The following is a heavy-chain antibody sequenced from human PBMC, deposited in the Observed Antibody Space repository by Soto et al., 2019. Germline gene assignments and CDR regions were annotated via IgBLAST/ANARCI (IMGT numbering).Heavy chain of an antibody. CDR2: VYYSGSS. Sequence: SETLSLTCTVSGGSVSSGDSYWSWLRQPPGKGLEWIGFVYYSGSSFYKPSLESRVSISVDTSKNQFSLELSTVTAADTAVYYCARVPIVGVTGYGAFNIWGRGTMVTVSS. CDR3: ARVPIVGVTGYGAFNI. CDR1: GGSVSSGDSY. D-gene: IGHD1-26*01. V-gene: IGHV4-30-4*01. J-gene: IGHJ3*02.